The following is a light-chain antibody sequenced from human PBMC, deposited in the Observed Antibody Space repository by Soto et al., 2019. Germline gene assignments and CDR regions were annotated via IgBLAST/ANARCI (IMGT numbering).Light chain of an antibody. J-gene: IGKJ3*01. CDR1: QSVGSSY. CDR3: QQYGSSPPIT. CDR2: GAS. Sequence: EIVLTQSPGTLSLSPGERATLSCRASQSVGSSYFAWYQQKPGQSPRLPIYGASNRTTRIPYRFSGSGSGTDFTLTISRLEPEHFAVYYCQQYGSSPPITFGPGTKVDIK. V-gene: IGKV3-20*01.